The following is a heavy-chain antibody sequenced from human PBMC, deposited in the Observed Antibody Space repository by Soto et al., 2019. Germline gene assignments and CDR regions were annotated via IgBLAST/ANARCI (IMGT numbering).Heavy chain of an antibody. V-gene: IGHV3-30*18. J-gene: IGHJ4*02. CDR3: AKDYASNDFWSGYHDY. D-gene: IGHD3-3*01. CDR1: GFTFSRYG. Sequence: PGGSLRLSCAASGFTFSRYGMHWVRQAPGKGLEWVAVISYDGSNKYYADSVKGRFTISRDNSKNTLYLQMNSLRAEDTAVFYCAKDYASNDFWSGYHDYWGQGTLVTVSS. CDR2: ISYDGSNK.